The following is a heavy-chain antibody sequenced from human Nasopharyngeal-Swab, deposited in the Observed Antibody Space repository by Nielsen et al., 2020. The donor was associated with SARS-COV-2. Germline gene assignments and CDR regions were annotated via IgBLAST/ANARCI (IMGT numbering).Heavy chain of an antibody. CDR2: INHSGST. CDR3: ARASTYYDILTGYYNWFDP. D-gene: IGHD3-9*01. V-gene: IGHV4-34*01. Sequence: RQAPGKGLEWIGEINHSGSTNYNPSLKSRVTISVDTSKNQFSLKLSSVTAADTAVYYCARASTYYDILTGYYNWFDPWGQGTLVTVSS. J-gene: IGHJ5*02.